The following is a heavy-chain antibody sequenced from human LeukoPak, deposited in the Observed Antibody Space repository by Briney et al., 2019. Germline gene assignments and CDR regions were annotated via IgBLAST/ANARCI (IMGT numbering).Heavy chain of an antibody. Sequence: ASVKVSCKTSGYSFTGYYMHWVRQAPGQGLEWMGWINPNSGGTNFAQRFQDRVTMTRDMSISTAYMELSRLRSDDTAVYYCAREPRFRAAAGLDYWGQGTLVTVSS. D-gene: IGHD6-13*01. CDR2: INPNSGGT. CDR3: AREPRFRAAAGLDY. CDR1: GYSFTGYY. V-gene: IGHV1-2*02. J-gene: IGHJ4*02.